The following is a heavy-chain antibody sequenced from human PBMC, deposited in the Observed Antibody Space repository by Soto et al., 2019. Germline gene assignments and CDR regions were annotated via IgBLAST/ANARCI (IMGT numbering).Heavy chain of an antibody. CDR2: INHSGST. D-gene: IGHD3-9*01. CDR1: GGSFSGYY. Sequence: SETLSLTCAVYGGSFSGYYWSWIRQPPGKGLEWIGEINHSGSTNYNPSLKSRATISVDTSKNQFSLKLSSVTAADTAVYYCARGDQYYDILTGYYRGGWFDPWGQGTLVTVSS. CDR3: ARGDQYYDILTGYYRGGWFDP. J-gene: IGHJ5*02. V-gene: IGHV4-34*01.